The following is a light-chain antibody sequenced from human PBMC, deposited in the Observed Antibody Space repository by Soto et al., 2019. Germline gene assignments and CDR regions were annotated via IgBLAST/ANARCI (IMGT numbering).Light chain of an antibody. J-gene: IGKJ2*01. V-gene: IGKV3-15*01. Sequence: EIVMTQSPATLSVSPGERATLSCRASQSVSSNLAWYQQKPGQAPRLLIYGASTRATGIPARFSGSGSGTEFTLTISSLQSEDSAVYYCQQYDTSPPMYTFGQGTKVDIK. CDR1: QSVSSN. CDR3: QQYDTSPPMYT. CDR2: GAS.